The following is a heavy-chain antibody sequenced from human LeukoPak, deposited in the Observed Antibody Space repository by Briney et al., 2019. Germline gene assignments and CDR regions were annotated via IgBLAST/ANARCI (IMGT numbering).Heavy chain of an antibody. V-gene: IGHV1-2*04. CDR1: GYTFTGYY. CDR2: INPNSGGT. D-gene: IGHD1-26*01. J-gene: IGHJ3*02. CDR3: ARAPLGGSYYRGAFDI. Sequence: ASVKVSCKASGYTFTGYYMHWVRQAPGQGLEWMGWINPNSGGTNYAQKFQGWVTMTRDTSISTAYMELSRLRSDDTAVYYCARAPLGGSYYRGAFDIWGQGTMVTVSS.